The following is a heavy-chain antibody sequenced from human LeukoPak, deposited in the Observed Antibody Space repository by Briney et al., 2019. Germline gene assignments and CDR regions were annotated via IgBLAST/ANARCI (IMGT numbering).Heavy chain of an antibody. CDR1: GFTFSSHW. V-gene: IGHV3-74*01. CDR2: ISSDASTT. CDR3: ARETTAPGNYFDP. Sequence: GGSLRLSCAASGFTFSSHWMHWVRQTPGKGLVWVSRISSDASTTNYADSVKGRFTISRDNAKNTLYLQMISLRAEDTAVYHCARETTAPGNYFDPWGQGTLVTVSS. D-gene: IGHD4-17*01. J-gene: IGHJ4*02.